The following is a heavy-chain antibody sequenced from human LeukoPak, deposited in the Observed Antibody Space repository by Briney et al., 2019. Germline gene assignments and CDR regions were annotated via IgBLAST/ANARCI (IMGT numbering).Heavy chain of an antibody. V-gene: IGHV1-8*02. CDR3: ARMYYYGSSGPNWFDP. Sequence: ASVKVSCEASGYTFTGYYMHWVRQAPGQGLEWMGWMNPNSGNTGYGQKFQGRVIMTRDTSISTAYMELSSLTSEDTAVYYCARMYYYGSSGPNWFDPWGQGTLVTVSS. CDR2: MNPNSGNT. D-gene: IGHD3-22*01. CDR1: GYTFTGYY. J-gene: IGHJ5*02.